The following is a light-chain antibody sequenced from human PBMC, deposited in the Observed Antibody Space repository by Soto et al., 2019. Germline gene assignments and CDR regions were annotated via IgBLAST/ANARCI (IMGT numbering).Light chain of an antibody. CDR3: QQSDDLPT. Sequence: DIQLTQSPSSLSASVGDRVTITCQASQDINNYVNWYQQKPGTAPNLLIYDASTLKPGVPSRFSGSGSGTDFTFTISSLQPEEFATYFCQQSDDLPTFGQGTRLDIK. CDR1: QDINNY. V-gene: IGKV1-33*01. CDR2: DAS. J-gene: IGKJ5*01.